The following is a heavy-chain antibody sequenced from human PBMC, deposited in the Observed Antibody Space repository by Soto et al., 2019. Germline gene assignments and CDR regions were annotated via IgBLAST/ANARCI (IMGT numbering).Heavy chain of an antibody. J-gene: IGHJ3*02. Sequence: QVQLQESGPGLVKPSQTLSLTCTVSGGSISSCGYYWSWIRPHPGKGLEWIGYIYYSGSTYYNPSLTSRVTISVDASKNRCSLKLSSVTAADTAVYYCAAPKRFLEWLSTLAAFDIWGQGTMVTVSS. CDR2: IYYSGST. CDR3: AAPKRFLEWLSTLAAFDI. CDR1: GGSISSCGYY. D-gene: IGHD3-3*01. V-gene: IGHV4-31*03.